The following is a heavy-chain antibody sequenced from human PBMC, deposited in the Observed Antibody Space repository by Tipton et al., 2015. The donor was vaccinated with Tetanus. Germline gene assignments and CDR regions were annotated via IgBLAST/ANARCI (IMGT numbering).Heavy chain of an antibody. V-gene: IGHV3-33*01. CDR3: ARESFTYYYDSSGSSGYNWFDP. Sequence: RSLRLSCAASGFTFSSYGMHWVRQAPGKGLEWVAVIWYDGSNKYYADSVKGRFTISRDNSKNTLYLQMNSLRAEDTAVYYCARESFTYYYDSSGSSGYNWFDPWGQGTLVTVSS. CDR2: IWYDGSNK. CDR1: GFTFSSYG. J-gene: IGHJ5*02. D-gene: IGHD3-22*01.